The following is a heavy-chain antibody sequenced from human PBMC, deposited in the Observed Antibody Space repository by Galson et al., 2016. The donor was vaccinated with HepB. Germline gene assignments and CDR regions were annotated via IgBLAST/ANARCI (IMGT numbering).Heavy chain of an antibody. J-gene: IGHJ2*01. CDR2: ISSSCSTI. CDR1: GFIFSDYD. D-gene: IGHD3-22*01. CDR3: ARSVGSTDYYDSGGYFIPWYFDL. V-gene: IGHV3-11*01. Sequence: SLRPSCAASGFIFSDYDMSWIRQAPGKGLEWVSYISSSCSTIYYAASVEARFTISRDNAKNSLYLQMNRLRAEDTAVYYCARSVGSTDYYDSGGYFIPWYFDLWGRGTLVTVSS.